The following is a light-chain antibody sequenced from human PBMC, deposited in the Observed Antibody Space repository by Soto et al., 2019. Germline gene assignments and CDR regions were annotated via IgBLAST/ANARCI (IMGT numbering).Light chain of an antibody. Sequence: EMVLTQSPATLSLSPGERATRSCRASQSVRSYLAWYQQKPGQAPRLLIYDTSKRATGIPARFSGSGSGTDFTLTISSLEPVDFAVYYCQQRTNWPRSFTFGPGTKVDIK. CDR1: QSVRSY. CDR2: DTS. CDR3: QQRTNWPRSFT. V-gene: IGKV3-11*01. J-gene: IGKJ3*01.